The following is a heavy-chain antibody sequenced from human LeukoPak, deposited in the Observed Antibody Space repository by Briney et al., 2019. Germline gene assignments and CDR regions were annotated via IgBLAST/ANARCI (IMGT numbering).Heavy chain of an antibody. CDR1: GFTFDDYA. D-gene: IGHD3-22*01. Sequence: GGSLRLSCAASGFTFDDYAMNWVRQAPGKGLEWVSGISWNSGRIGYADSVKGRFTISRDNAKNTLYLQMNSLRAEDTAVYYCARDLPTYYYDSSGPTPSYNWFDPWGQGTLVTVSS. CDR3: ARDLPTYYYDSSGPTPSYNWFDP. J-gene: IGHJ5*02. V-gene: IGHV3-9*01. CDR2: ISWNSGRI.